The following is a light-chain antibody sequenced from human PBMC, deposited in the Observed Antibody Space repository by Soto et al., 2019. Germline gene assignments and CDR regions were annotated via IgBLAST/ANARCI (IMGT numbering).Light chain of an antibody. Sequence: EIVMTQSPATLSVSPGERATLSCRASQSVSSNLAWYQQKPGQAPRLLIYGASTRATGIPARFSGSGSGTECTLTISSLQSEDFAVYYCQLYNNWPPWTFGQGTKVEIK. V-gene: IGKV3-15*01. CDR1: QSVSSN. J-gene: IGKJ1*01. CDR2: GAS. CDR3: QLYNNWPPWT.